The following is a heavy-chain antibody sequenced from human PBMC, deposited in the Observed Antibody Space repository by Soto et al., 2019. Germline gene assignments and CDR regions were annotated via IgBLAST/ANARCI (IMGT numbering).Heavy chain of an antibody. CDR2: ISYDGSNQ. V-gene: IGHV3-30*18. J-gene: IGHJ4*02. Sequence: PGGSLRLSCAASGFTFNIYGMHWVRQAPDKGLERVALISYDGSNQYYADSVKGRFTISRDNSKNTLFLHMNSLRADDTAVYYCAKDQASGQGSFDSWGQGTLVTVSS. CDR1: GFTFNIYG. CDR3: AKDQASGQGSFDS.